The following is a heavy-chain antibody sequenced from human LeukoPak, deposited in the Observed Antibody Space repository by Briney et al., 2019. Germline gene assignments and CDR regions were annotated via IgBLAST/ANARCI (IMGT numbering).Heavy chain of an antibody. Sequence: PSETLSLTCTVSGGSISSSSYYWGWIRQPPGKRLEWIGSIYYSGSTYYNPSLKRRVTISVDTSKNQFSLKLSSVTAADTAVYYCARHKDYYYSYMDVWGKGTTVTISS. V-gene: IGHV4-39*01. J-gene: IGHJ6*03. CDR2: IYYSGST. CDR1: GGSISSSSYY. CDR3: ARHKDYYYSYMDV.